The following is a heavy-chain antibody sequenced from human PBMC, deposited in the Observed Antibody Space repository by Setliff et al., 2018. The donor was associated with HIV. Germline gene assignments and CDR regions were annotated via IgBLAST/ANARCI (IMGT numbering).Heavy chain of an antibody. CDR3: ARDSSFNMDV. V-gene: IGHV1-18*01. Sequence: ASVKVSCKASGYTFTRYGISWVRQAPGQGLEWMAWISTYNGNTNYAQKLQGRVTMTKDTSTSTAYMELRSLRSDDTAVYYCARDSSFNMDVWGKGTTVTVSS. CDR1: GYTFTRYG. J-gene: IGHJ6*03. CDR2: ISTYNGNT.